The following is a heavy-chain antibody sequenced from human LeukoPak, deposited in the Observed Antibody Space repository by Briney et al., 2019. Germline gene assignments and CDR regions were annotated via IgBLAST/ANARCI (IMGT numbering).Heavy chain of an antibody. V-gene: IGHV1-46*01. CDR2: INPSGGST. CDR1: GYTFTSYY. J-gene: IGHJ4*02. D-gene: IGHD3-22*01. CDR3: ARDQGGYYYDSSGYYYLDY. Sequence: ASVKVSCKASGYTFTSYYMHWVRQAPGQGLEWMGIINPSGGSTSYAQKFQGRVTVTRDTSTSTVYMELSSLRSEDTAVYYCARDQGGYYYDSSGYYYLDYWGQGTLVTVSS.